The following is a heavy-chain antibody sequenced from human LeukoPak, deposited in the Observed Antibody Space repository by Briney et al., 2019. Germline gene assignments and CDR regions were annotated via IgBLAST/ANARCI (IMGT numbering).Heavy chain of an antibody. V-gene: IGHV1-8*01. D-gene: IGHD3-22*01. Sequence: ASVKVSCKASGYTFTSYDINWVRQATGQGLEWMGWMNPNSGNTGYAQKFQGRVTMTRNTSISTAYMELSSLRSEDTAVYYCAREKYYYDSGGYYYYYYGMDVWGQGTTVTVSS. CDR1: GYTFTSYD. CDR2: MNPNSGNT. J-gene: IGHJ6*02. CDR3: AREKYYYDSGGYYYYYYGMDV.